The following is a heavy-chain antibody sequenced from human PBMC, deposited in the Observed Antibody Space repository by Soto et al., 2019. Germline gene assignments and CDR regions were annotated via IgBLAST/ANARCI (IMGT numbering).Heavy chain of an antibody. V-gene: IGHV2-26*01. D-gene: IGHD5-18*01. CDR1: GFSLSNARMG. Sequence: SGPTLVNPTETLTLTCTVSGFSLSNARMGVSWIRQPPGKALEWLAHIFSNDEKSYSTSLKSRLTISKDTSKSQVVLTMTNMDPVDTATYYCARILGYSYAVYYFDYWGQGTLVTVSS. J-gene: IGHJ4*02. CDR3: ARILGYSYAVYYFDY. CDR2: IFSNDEK.